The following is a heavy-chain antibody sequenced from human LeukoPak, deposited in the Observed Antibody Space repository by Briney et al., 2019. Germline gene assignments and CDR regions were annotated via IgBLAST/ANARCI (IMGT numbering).Heavy chain of an antibody. J-gene: IGHJ4*02. CDR1: GYTLTELS. CDR2: FGPEDGET. CDR3: ATLVPYIAVAGPYFDY. V-gene: IGHV1-24*01. D-gene: IGHD6-19*01. Sequence: ASVKVSCKVSGYTLTELSMHWVRQAPGKGLEWMGGFGPEDGETIYAQKFQGRVTMTEDTSTDTAYMELSSLRSEDTAVYYCATLVPYIAVAGPYFDYWGQGTLVTVSS.